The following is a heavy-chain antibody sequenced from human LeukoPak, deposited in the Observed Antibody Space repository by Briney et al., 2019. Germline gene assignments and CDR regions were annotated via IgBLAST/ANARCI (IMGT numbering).Heavy chain of an antibody. D-gene: IGHD3-22*01. CDR2: IYHRGST. CDR3: RTFFYDSAAYYHIDS. V-gene: IGHV4-4*02. J-gene: IGHJ4*02. Sequence: SGTLSLTCAVSGGSISSSNWWSWVRQPPGKGLEWIGEIYHRGSTNYNPSLKSRVTISRTKNQFSLKLNSVGAADTAMYYCRTFFYDSAAYYHIDSWGQGTLVTVSS. CDR1: GGSISSSNW.